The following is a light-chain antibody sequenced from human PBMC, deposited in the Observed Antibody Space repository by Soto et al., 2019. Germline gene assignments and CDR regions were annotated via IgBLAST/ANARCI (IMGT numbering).Light chain of an antibody. CDR2: AAS. Sequence: DIQMTQSPSSVSASVGDRVTISGGASQGISSWLAWYQQKPGKAPKLLIFAASSLQSGVSSRFSGSGSGTDFTLTISSLQPEDFATYYCLQDYIYPYTFGQGTKVDI. CDR3: LQDYIYPYT. J-gene: IGKJ2*01. V-gene: IGKV1-12*01. CDR1: QGISSW.